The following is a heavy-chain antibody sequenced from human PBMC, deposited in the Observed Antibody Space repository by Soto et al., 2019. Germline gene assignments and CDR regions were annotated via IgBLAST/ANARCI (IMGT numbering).Heavy chain of an antibody. V-gene: IGHV1-69*06. CDR3: PRGRGPSYGWRGLGAAMTV. Sequence: QVQLVQSGAEVKKPGSSVKVSCKASGGSISNYAISWVRQAPGQGLEWMGGIIPIFGTAKYAQKFQGRLTITAGKSTNTAYMELTRSLPEDTAVYSCPRGRGPSYGWRGLGAAMTVWGQGTTVTVSS. CDR1: GGSISNYA. D-gene: IGHD5-18*01. CDR2: IIPIFGTA. J-gene: IGHJ6*02.